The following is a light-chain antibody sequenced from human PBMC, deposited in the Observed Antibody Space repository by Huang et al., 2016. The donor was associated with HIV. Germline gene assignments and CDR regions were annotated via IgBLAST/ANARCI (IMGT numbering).Light chain of an antibody. CDR2: AAS. Sequence: AIQMTQSPSSLSASVGDRVTITCRASQGIRNDLGWYQQRPGKAPKLLSYAASSLQSGVPSRFNGSGSETDFTLTINSLQPEDFATYYCLQDYNHPRTFGQGTKVEFK. CDR1: QGIRND. V-gene: IGKV1-6*01. J-gene: IGKJ1*01. CDR3: LQDYNHPRT.